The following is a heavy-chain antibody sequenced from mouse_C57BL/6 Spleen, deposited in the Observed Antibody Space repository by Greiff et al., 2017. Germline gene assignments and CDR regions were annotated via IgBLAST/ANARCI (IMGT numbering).Heavy chain of an antibody. Sequence: VQGVESGAELVRPGTSVKVSCKASGYAFTNYLIEWVKQRPGQGLEWIGVINPGSGGTNYNEKFKGKATLTADKSSSTAYMQLSSLTSEDSAVYFCARSRYYGSRAYWGQGTLVTVSA. V-gene: IGHV1-54*01. CDR1: GYAFTNYL. CDR3: ARSRYYGSRAY. J-gene: IGHJ3*01. CDR2: INPGSGGT. D-gene: IGHD1-1*01.